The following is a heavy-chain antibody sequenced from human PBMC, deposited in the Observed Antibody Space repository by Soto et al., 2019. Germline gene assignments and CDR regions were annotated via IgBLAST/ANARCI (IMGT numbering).Heavy chain of an antibody. CDR2: ISYDGSNK. CDR3: ARVRNYYDSSGYLGY. D-gene: IGHD3-22*01. CDR1: GFTFSSYA. J-gene: IGHJ4*02. Sequence: GGSLRLSCAASGFTFSSYAMHWVRQAPGKGLEWVAVISYDGSNKYYADSVKGRFTIPRDNSKNTLYLQMNSLRAEDTAVYYCARVRNYYDSSGYLGYWGQGTLVTVSS. V-gene: IGHV3-30-3*01.